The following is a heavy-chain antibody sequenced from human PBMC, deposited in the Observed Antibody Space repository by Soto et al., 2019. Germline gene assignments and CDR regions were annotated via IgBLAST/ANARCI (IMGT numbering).Heavy chain of an antibody. CDR2: INHSGST. Sequence: QVQLQQWGAGLLKPSETLSLTCAVYGGSFSGYYWSWIRQPPGKGLEWIGEINHSGSTNYNPSLKRRVTISVDTSKNQFSLKLSSVTAADTAVYYCARVRRVVVPAAIPYYYYGMDVWGQGTTVTVSS. J-gene: IGHJ6*02. CDR1: GGSFSGYY. D-gene: IGHD2-2*02. V-gene: IGHV4-34*01. CDR3: ARVRRVVVPAAIPYYYYGMDV.